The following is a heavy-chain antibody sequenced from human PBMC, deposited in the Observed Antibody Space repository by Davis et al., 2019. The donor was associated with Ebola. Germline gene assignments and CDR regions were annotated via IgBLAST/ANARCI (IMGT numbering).Heavy chain of an antibody. CDR1: GFIFTSSA. Sequence: AASVKVSCKASGFIFTSSAVLWVRQARGQRLEWIGWIVVGSGNTNYAQKFQERVTITRDISTSTAYMELSSLRSEDTAMYYCAAYCGGDCPVDCWGQGTLVTVSS. V-gene: IGHV1-58*01. J-gene: IGHJ4*02. CDR3: AAYCGGDCPVDC. D-gene: IGHD2-21*02. CDR2: IVVGSGNT.